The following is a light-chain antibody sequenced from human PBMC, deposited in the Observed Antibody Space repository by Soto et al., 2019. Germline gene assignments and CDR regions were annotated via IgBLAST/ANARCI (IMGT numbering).Light chain of an antibody. CDR3: QQYSSWSPIT. CDR1: QSVSSRY. Sequence: EIVLTQSPGTLSLSPGERATLFCRASQSVSSRYLAWYQQKPGKAPRLIIYDASTRATGIPDRFSGSGSGTDFTLTISSLQSEDFAVYYCQQYSSWSPITFGQGTRLEIK. J-gene: IGKJ5*01. CDR2: DAS. V-gene: IGKV3-20*01.